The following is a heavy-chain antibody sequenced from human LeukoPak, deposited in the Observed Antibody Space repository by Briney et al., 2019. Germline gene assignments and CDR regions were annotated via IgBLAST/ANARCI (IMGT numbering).Heavy chain of an antibody. V-gene: IGHV3-21*01. CDR1: GFTFSSYS. J-gene: IGHJ4*02. CDR3: AMGSGAANDY. Sequence: GGSLRLSCAASGFTFSSYSMNWVRQAPGKGLEWVSSISSGSSYIYYADSVKGRFTISRDNAKNSLYLQMNSLRAEDTAVYYCAMGSGAANDYWGQGTLVTVSS. D-gene: IGHD3-10*01. CDR2: ISSGSSYI.